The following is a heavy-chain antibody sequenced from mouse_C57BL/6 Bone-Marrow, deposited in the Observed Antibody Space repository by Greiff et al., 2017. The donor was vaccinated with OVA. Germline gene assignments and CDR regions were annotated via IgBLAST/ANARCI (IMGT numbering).Heavy chain of an antibody. J-gene: IGHJ1*03. Sequence: HVKQSGPELVKPGASVKLSCKASGYSFTDYNMNWVKQSNGKSLEWIGVINPNYGTTSYNQKFKGKATLTVDQSSSTADMQLNSLTSEDSAVYYCAVYYGSSYRYFDVWGTGTTVTVSS. V-gene: IGHV1-39*01. D-gene: IGHD1-1*01. CDR1: GYSFTDYN. CDR3: AVYYGSSYRYFDV. CDR2: INPNYGTT.